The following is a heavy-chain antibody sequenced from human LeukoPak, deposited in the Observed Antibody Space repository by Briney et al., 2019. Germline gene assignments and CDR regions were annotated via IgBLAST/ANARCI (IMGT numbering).Heavy chain of an antibody. CDR3: ARGRTYNWNYFRSYYYMDV. Sequence: SETLSLTCAVYGGSFSGYYWSWIRQPPGKGLEWIGEINHSGSTNYNPPLKGRVTISVDTSKNQFSLKLSSVTAADTAVYYCARGRTYNWNYFRSYYYMDVWGKGTTVTVSS. CDR1: GGSFSGYY. CDR2: INHSGST. V-gene: IGHV4-34*01. D-gene: IGHD1-7*01. J-gene: IGHJ6*03.